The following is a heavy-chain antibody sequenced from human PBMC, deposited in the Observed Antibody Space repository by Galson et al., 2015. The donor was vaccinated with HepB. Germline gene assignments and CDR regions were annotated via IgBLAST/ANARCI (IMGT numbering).Heavy chain of an antibody. D-gene: IGHD3-3*01. V-gene: IGHV3-23*01. J-gene: IGHJ2*01. CDR1: GFTFSSYV. CDR3: ARDLESDADWNFDL. CDR2: IRSSGDTT. Sequence: SLRLSCAASGFTFSSYVVGWVRQAPGKGLEWVSAIRSSGDTTHYADSVKGRFTISRDNSRSTLFLQMNSLGVEDTAVYYCARDLESDADWNFDLWGRGTLVTVSS.